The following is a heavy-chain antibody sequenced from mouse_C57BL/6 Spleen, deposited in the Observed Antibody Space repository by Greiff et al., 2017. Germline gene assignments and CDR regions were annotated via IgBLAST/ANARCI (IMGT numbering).Heavy chain of an antibody. Sequence: VQLQQSGPELVKPGASVKISCKASGYSFTGYYMNWVKQSPEKSLEWIGEINPSTGGTTYNQKFKAKATLTVDKSSSTAYMQLKSLTSEDSAVYYCARKLRRTWFAYWGQGTLVTVSA. D-gene: IGHD4-1*01. J-gene: IGHJ3*01. V-gene: IGHV1-42*01. CDR1: GYSFTGYY. CDR3: ARKLRRTWFAY. CDR2: INPSTGGT.